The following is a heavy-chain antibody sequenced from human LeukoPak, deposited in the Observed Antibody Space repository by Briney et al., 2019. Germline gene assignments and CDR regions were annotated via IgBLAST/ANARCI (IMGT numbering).Heavy chain of an antibody. V-gene: IGHV1-69*05. Sequence: SVKVSCKASGGTFISYAISWVRQAPGQGLEWMGRIIPIFGTANYAQKFQGRVTITTDESTSTAYMELSSLRSEDTAVYYCATIYNYYDSSGYYYNPNIYFDYWGQGTLVTVSS. CDR2: IIPIFGTA. CDR3: ATIYNYYDSSGYYYNPNIYFDY. CDR1: GGTFISYA. D-gene: IGHD3-22*01. J-gene: IGHJ4*02.